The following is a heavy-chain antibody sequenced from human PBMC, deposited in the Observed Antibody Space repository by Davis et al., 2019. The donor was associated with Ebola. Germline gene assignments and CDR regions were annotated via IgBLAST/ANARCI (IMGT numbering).Heavy chain of an antibody. CDR2: INSDGSST. CDR3: ARDSVFGVVIIEAFDI. CDR1: GFTFSSYW. Sequence: GESLKISCAASGFTFSSYWMHWVRQAPGKGLVWVSSINSDGSSTDYADSVKGRFTVSRDNAKNTLSLQMDSLRAEDTAVYYRARDSVFGVVIIEAFDIWGQGTMVTVSS. D-gene: IGHD3-3*01. V-gene: IGHV3-74*01. J-gene: IGHJ3*02.